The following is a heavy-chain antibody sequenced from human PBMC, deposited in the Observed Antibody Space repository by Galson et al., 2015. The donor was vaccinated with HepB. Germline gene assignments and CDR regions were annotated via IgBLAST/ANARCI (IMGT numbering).Heavy chain of an antibody. CDR3: AHSSYELYYDFWSGYYYNWFDP. Sequence: PALVKPPQTLTLTCTFSGFSLSTSGVGVGWIRQPPGKALEWLALIYWDDDKRYSPSLKSRLTITKDTSKNQVVLTMTNMDPVDTATYYCAHSSYELYYDFWSGYYYNWFDPWGQGTLVTVSS. J-gene: IGHJ5*02. V-gene: IGHV2-5*02. CDR2: IYWDDDK. CDR1: GFSLSTSGVG. D-gene: IGHD3-3*01.